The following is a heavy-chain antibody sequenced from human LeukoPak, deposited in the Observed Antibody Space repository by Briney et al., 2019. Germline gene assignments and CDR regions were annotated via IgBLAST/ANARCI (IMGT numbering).Heavy chain of an antibody. D-gene: IGHD3-22*01. V-gene: IGHV3-53*01. Sequence: GGSLRLSCAASGFTISSNYMSWVRQAPEKVLEWVSVIYSGGSTYYADSVKGRFTISRDNSKNTLYLQMNSLRAADTAVYYCARDGAHYYDSSGYLFDYWGQGTLVTVSS. CDR3: ARDGAHYYDSSGYLFDY. CDR1: GFTISSNY. CDR2: IYSGGST. J-gene: IGHJ4*02.